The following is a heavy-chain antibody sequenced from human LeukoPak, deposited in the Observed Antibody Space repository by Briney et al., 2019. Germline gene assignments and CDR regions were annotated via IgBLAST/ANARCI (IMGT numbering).Heavy chain of an antibody. CDR1: GXSISSYY. J-gene: IGHJ4*02. Sequence: SETLSLTCTVSGXSISSYYWSWIRQPPGKGLEWIGYIYYSGSTNYNPSLKSRVTISVDTSKNQFSLKLSSVTAADTAVYYCARGSITGTTLFDYWGQGTLVTVSS. V-gene: IGHV4-59*01. D-gene: IGHD1-7*01. CDR3: ARGSITGTTLFDY. CDR2: IYYSGST.